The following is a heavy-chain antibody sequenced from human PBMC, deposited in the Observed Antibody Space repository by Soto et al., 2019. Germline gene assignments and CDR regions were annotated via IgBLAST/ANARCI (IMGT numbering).Heavy chain of an antibody. J-gene: IGHJ6*03. CDR2: ISSSGSTI. CDR3: AREFRNCSSTSCFDGPLVYYYCYMDV. Sequence: PGGSLRLSCAASGFTFSDYYMSWIRQAPGKGLEWVSYISSSGSTIYYADSVKGRFTISRDNAKNSLYLQMNSLRAEDTAVYYCAREFRNCSSTSCFDGPLVYYYCYMDVWGKGTTVTVSS. CDR1: GFTFSDYY. V-gene: IGHV3-11*01. D-gene: IGHD2-2*01.